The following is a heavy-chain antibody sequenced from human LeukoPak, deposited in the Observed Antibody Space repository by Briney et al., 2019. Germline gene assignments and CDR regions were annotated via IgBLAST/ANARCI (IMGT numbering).Heavy chain of an antibody. J-gene: IGHJ6*03. CDR1: GDYVATKRAT. Sequence: SQTLSLTCAISGDYVATKRATWNWIRQSPSRGLEWLGRTYYRSKWYNDYAVSVQSRITISPDTSKNQFSLHLNSVTPEDTAVYYCAREEDENYYYHYMDVWGKGTTVTISS. CDR3: AREEDENYYYHYMDV. V-gene: IGHV6-1*01. CDR2: TYYRSKWYN.